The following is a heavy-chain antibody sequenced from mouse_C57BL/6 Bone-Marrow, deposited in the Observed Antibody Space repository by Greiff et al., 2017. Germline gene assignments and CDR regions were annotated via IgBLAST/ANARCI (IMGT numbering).Heavy chain of an antibody. CDR1: GFTFSSYA. J-gene: IGHJ1*03. V-gene: IGHV5-9-1*02. D-gene: IGHD1-1*01. CDR3: TRVGFITTVVEGYFDV. CDR2: ISSGGDYI. Sequence: EVKLVESGEGLVKPGGSLKLSCAASGFTFSSYAMSWVRQTPEQRLEWVAYISSGGDYINYADTVKGRFTISRDNARNTLYLQMSSLKSEDTAMYYCTRVGFITTVVEGYFDVWGTGTTVTVSS.